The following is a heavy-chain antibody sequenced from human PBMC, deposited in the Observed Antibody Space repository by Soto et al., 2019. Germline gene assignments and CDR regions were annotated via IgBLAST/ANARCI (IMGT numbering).Heavy chain of an antibody. J-gene: IGHJ6*01. CDR1: GGTFSSYA. CDR3: ARGDIVVLPAAPAADYYYGMEV. Sequence: SVKVSCKASGGTFSSYAISRVRQAPGQVLEWMGGIIPIFGTANYAQKFQGRVTITADESAITAYIELSSLRSEDTAVYYCARGDIVVLPAAPAADYYYGMEVWGQGTTVTVSS. D-gene: IGHD2-2*01. CDR2: IIPIFGTA. V-gene: IGHV1-69*13.